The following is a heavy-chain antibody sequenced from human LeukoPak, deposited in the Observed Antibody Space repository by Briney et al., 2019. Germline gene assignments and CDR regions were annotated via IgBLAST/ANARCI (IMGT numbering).Heavy chain of an antibody. D-gene: IGHD5-18*01. Sequence: EASVKVSCKASGYTFTSYDINWVRQATGQGLEWMGWMNPNSGNTGYAQKFQGRVTMTRAPSISTAYMELSRLTSEDTAVYYCARLGIYDGNSYGSFWGQGTLVTVSS. CDR3: ARLGIYDGNSYGSF. CDR1: GYTFTSYD. J-gene: IGHJ4*02. CDR2: MNPNSGNT. V-gene: IGHV1-8*01.